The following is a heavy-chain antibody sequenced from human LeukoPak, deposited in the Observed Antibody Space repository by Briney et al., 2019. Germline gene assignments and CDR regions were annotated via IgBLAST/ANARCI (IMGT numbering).Heavy chain of an antibody. D-gene: IGHD2-2*01. CDR2: INQDGSEK. Sequence: GGSLRLSCGASGFTFDDYWMSSVRQAPGQGLEWVANINQDGSEKYYLDSAKGRFTISRDNARNSLYLQVNSLRAEDTAVYYCARGGTSGYSSTRHFWGGNYYFDYWGQGSLVTVSS. CDR1: GFTFDDYW. J-gene: IGHJ4*02. V-gene: IGHV3-7*01. CDR3: ARGGTSGYSSTRHFWGGNYYFDY.